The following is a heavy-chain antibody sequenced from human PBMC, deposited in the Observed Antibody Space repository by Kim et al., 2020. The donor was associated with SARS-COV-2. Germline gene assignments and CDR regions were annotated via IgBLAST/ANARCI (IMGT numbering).Heavy chain of an antibody. CDR1: GFTFRTYA. Sequence: GGSLRLSCAASGFTFRTYAMHWVRQAPGKGLEWVAAVSDDGTNKYYTDSVKGRFTISRDKTKNTVYLQMSSLRPEDRAVYYCAREALTNKYSSSGYLDYWGQGTLVTVSS. CDR3: AREALTNKYSSSGYLDY. J-gene: IGHJ4*02. V-gene: IGHV3-30-3*01. D-gene: IGHD3-22*01. CDR2: VSDDGTNK.